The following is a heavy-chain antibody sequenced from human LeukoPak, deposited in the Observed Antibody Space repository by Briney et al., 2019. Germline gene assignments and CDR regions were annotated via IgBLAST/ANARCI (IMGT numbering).Heavy chain of an antibody. D-gene: IGHD5-18*01. Sequence: GGSLRLSCAASGFTVSSNYMNWVRQAPGKGLEWVGRIKSKTDGGTTDYAAPVKGRFTISRDDSKNTLYLQMNSLKTEGTAVYYCTEYSYGYGEDFDYWGQGTLVTVSS. V-gene: IGHV3-15*07. CDR3: TEYSYGYGEDFDY. CDR2: IKSKTDGGTT. J-gene: IGHJ4*02. CDR1: GFTVSSNY.